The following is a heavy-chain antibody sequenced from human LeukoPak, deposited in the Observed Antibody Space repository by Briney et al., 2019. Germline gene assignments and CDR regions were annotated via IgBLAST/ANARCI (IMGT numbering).Heavy chain of an antibody. V-gene: IGHV4-34*01. Sequence: SETLSLTCAVYGGSFSGYYWSWIRQPPGKGLEWIGEINHSGSTNYSPSLKSRVTISVDTSKNQFSLKLSSVTAADTAVYYCARGQSVYGDYVDYWGQGTLVTVSS. CDR1: GGSFSGYY. CDR2: INHSGST. CDR3: ARGQSVYGDYVDY. D-gene: IGHD4-17*01. J-gene: IGHJ4*02.